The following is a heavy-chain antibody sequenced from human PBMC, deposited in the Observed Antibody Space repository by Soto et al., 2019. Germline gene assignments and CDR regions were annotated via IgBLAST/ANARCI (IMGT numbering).Heavy chain of an antibody. CDR1: GFTFDDYA. CDR3: AKDRPCREGWRFGAFDI. CDR2: ISWNSGSI. Sequence: EVQLVESGGGLVQPGRSLRLSCAASGFTFDDYAMHWVRQAPGKGLEWVSGISWNSGSIGYADSVKGRFTISRDNAKNSLYLQMNSLRAEDTALYYCAKDRPCREGWRFGAFDIWGQGTMVTVSS. J-gene: IGHJ3*02. D-gene: IGHD3-16*01. V-gene: IGHV3-9*01.